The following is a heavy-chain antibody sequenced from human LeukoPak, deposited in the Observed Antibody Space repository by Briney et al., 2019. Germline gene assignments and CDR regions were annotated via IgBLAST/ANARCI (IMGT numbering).Heavy chain of an antibody. D-gene: IGHD1-26*01. V-gene: IGHV1-2*02. CDR2: INPNSGGT. Sequence: ASVKVSCKASGYTFTGYYMHWVRQAPGQGLEWMGWINPNSGGTNYAQKFQGRVTMTRDTSISTAYMELSRLRSDDTAVYYCARENSGSYNAFDIWGQGTMVTVSS. J-gene: IGHJ3*02. CDR1: GYTFTGYY. CDR3: ARENSGSYNAFDI.